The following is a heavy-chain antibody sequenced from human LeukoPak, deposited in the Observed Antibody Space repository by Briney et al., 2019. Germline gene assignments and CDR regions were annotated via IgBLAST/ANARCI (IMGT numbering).Heavy chain of an antibody. CDR2: INPNSGGT. V-gene: IGHV1-2*02. J-gene: IGHJ4*02. CDR1: GYTFTGYY. D-gene: IGHD1-1*01. Sequence: ASVKVSCKASGYTFTGYYMHWVRQAPGQGLEWMGWINPNSGGTNHAQKFQGRVTMTRDTSISTAYMELSRLRSDDTAVYYCASLNWNDLLADYWGQGTLVTVSS. CDR3: ASLNWNDLLADY.